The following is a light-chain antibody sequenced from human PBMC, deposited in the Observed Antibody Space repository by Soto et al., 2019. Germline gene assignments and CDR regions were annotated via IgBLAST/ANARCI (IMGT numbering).Light chain of an antibody. Sequence: EILMTQSPATLAVSAGERATLSCRASQSVSSKLAWYQQKPGQAPSLLIYGISTRTTGVPVRFSGSGSGTEFTLTINGLQSEDFEVYYCQQYSNSPRTFGQGTKVDIK. CDR2: GIS. CDR3: QQYSNSPRT. V-gene: IGKV3-15*01. CDR1: QSVSSK. J-gene: IGKJ1*01.